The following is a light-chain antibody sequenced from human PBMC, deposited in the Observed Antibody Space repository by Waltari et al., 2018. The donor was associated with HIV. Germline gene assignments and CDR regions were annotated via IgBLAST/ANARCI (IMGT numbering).Light chain of an antibody. CDR2: KDS. Sequence: SYELTQPPSGSVSPGPTARITCSGDALPKQYAYWYQQKAGHAPVLVIYKDSERPSGIPERFSGSSSGTTVTLTISGVQAEDEADYYCESADSSLWVFGGGTKLTVL. V-gene: IGLV3-25*03. J-gene: IGLJ3*02. CDR3: ESADSSLWV. CDR1: ALPKQY.